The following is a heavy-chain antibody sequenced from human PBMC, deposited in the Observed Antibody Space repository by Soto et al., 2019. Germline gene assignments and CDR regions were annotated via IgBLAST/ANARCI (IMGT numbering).Heavy chain of an antibody. J-gene: IGHJ5*02. D-gene: IGHD3-10*01. CDR1: GGSISSYY. CDR3: ARDIIGLNWFDP. Sequence: LSLTCTVSGGSISSYYWSWIRQPPGKGLEWIGYIYYSGSTNYNPSLKSRVTISVDTSKNQFSLKLSSVTAADTAVYYCARDIIGLNWFDPWGQGTLVTVSS. CDR2: IYYSGST. V-gene: IGHV4-59*01.